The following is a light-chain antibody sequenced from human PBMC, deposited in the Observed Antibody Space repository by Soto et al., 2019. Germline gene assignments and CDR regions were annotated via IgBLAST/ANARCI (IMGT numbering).Light chain of an antibody. Sequence: QSVLTQPPSASGTPGQRVTISCSGSSSKIGSNYVYWYQQLPGTAPKLLIYRNNQRPSGVPDRFSGSKSGTSASLAISGLRSEDEADYYCAAWDDSLSVHYVFGTGTKVTVL. CDR1: SSKIGSNY. V-gene: IGLV1-47*01. CDR2: RNN. J-gene: IGLJ1*01. CDR3: AAWDDSLSVHYV.